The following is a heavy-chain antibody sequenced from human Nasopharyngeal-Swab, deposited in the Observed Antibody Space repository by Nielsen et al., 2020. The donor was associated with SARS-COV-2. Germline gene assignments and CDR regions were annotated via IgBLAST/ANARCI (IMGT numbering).Heavy chain of an antibody. V-gene: IGHV3-7*01. Sequence: GESLKISCAASGFTFSSYWMSWVRQAPGKGLEWVANIKQDGSEKYYVDSVKGRFTISRDNAKNSLYLQMNSLRAEDTAVYYCATLYGSGIYAGYYYYYGMDVWGQGTTVTVSS. D-gene: IGHD3-10*01. J-gene: IGHJ6*02. CDR3: ATLYGSGIYAGYYYYYGMDV. CDR2: IKQDGSEK. CDR1: GFTFSSYW.